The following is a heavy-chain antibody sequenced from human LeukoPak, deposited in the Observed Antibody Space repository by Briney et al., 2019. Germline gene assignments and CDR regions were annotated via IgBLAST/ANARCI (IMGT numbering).Heavy chain of an antibody. CDR2: ISYDGSNK. D-gene: IGHD3-10*01. Sequence: GGSLRLSCAASGFTFSSYAVSWVRQAPGKGLEWVAVISYDGSNKYYADSVKGRFTISRDNSKNTLYLQMNSLRAEDTAVYYCARDRFGRSIDYWGQGTLVTVSS. CDR3: ARDRFGRSIDY. V-gene: IGHV3-30-3*01. J-gene: IGHJ4*02. CDR1: GFTFSSYA.